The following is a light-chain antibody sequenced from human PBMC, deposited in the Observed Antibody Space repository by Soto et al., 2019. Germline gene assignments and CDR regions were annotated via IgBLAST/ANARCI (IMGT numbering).Light chain of an antibody. V-gene: IGKV3-11*01. CDR3: HQRNNWPIT. J-gene: IGKJ5*01. Sequence: EIVLTQSPATLSLSPGERATLSCRASQSVSSFLAWYQQKPGQAPRLLIYDASNRATGIPARFSGSGSGTDFTLTISXXEPEDFAVYYCHQRNNWPITFGQGTRLEIK. CDR1: QSVSSF. CDR2: DAS.